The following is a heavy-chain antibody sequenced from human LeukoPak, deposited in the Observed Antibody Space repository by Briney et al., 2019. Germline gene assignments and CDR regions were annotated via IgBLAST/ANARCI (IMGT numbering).Heavy chain of an antibody. CDR1: GYTFTGYY. J-gene: IGHJ2*01. Sequence: GASVKVSCKASGYTFTGYYMHWVRQAPGHGLEWMGWINPNSGGTNYAQKFQGRVTMTRDTSISTAYMELSRLRSDDTAVYYCARDNSDHTFGYFDLWGRGTLVTVSS. V-gene: IGHV1-2*02. CDR2: INPNSGGT. CDR3: ARDNSDHTFGYFDL. D-gene: IGHD2-21*01.